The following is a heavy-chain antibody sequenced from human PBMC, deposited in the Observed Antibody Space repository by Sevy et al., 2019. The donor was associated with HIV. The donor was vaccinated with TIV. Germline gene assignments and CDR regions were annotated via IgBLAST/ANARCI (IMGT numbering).Heavy chain of an antibody. Sequence: GGSLRLSCAASGLNFSKYSFNWVRQAPEKGLEWISHISRSGTTTYYAESVKGRFTVSRDNAKNSLYLQMSSLRDEDTAVYYCARDYDFWSGHTALSYYSLSYYYGMDVWGQGTTVTVSS. CDR3: ARDYDFWSGHTALSYYSLSYYYGMDV. V-gene: IGHV3-48*02. CDR2: ISRSGTTT. CDR1: GLNFSKYS. J-gene: IGHJ6*02. D-gene: IGHD3-3*01.